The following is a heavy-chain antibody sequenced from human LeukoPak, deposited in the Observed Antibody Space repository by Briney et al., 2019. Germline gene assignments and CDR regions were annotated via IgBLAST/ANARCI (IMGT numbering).Heavy chain of an antibody. J-gene: IGHJ4*02. CDR1: GGSFSGYY. CDR2: INHSGSS. D-gene: IGHD2-2*01. V-gene: IGHV4-34*01. CDR3: ARRAKTRLSRYCSSPSCYASPFDS. Sequence: AETLSLTCAVYGGSFSGYYWSWIRQPPGKGLEWIGEINHSGSSNYNPSLKSRVTISVDTSKNQFSLKLSSVTAADTAVYYCARRAKTRLSRYCSSPSCYASPFDSWGPGTLVTVSS.